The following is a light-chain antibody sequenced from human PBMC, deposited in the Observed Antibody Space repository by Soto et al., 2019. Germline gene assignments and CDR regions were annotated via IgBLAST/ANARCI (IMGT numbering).Light chain of an antibody. CDR2: DVC. CDR3: SSYTSSSLHV. CDR1: SSDVGGYNY. J-gene: IGLJ1*01. V-gene: IGLV2-14*03. Sequence: QSALTQPASVSGSPGQSITISCTGTSSDVGGYNYVSWYQQHPGKAPKLMIYDVCNRPSGVSNRFSGSKSGNTASLTISGLQAEDEADYYCSSYTSSSLHVFGTGTKVTVL.